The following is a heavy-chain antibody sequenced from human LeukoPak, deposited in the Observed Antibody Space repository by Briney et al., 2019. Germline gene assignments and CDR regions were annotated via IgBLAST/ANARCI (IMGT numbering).Heavy chain of an antibody. V-gene: IGHV3-23*01. CDR2: ISGSGGST. CDR1: GVTFSSYA. D-gene: IGHD3-3*01. CDR3: AKGRNYDFWSGYYIQDY. J-gene: IGHJ4*02. Sequence: GGSLRLSCAASGVTFSSYAMSWVRQAPGKGLEWVSAISGSGGSTYYADSVKGRFTISRDNSKNTLYLQMNSLRAEDTAVYYCAKGRNYDFWSGYYIQDYWGQGTLVTVSS.